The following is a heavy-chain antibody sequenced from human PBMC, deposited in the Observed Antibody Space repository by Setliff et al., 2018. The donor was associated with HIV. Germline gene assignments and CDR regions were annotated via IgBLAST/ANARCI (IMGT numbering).Heavy chain of an antibody. D-gene: IGHD1-26*01. CDR3: ARSDWELVLSSFDY. CDR2: ISAYDGNT. Sequence: GASVKVSCKASGYTFASCGITWVRQAPGQGLEWMGWISAYDGNTNYAQKVRERVTLTTDTATNTAFMELKNLTSADTAVYFCARSDWELVLSSFDYWGQGTQVTVSS. J-gene: IGHJ4*02. V-gene: IGHV1-18*01. CDR1: GYTFASCG.